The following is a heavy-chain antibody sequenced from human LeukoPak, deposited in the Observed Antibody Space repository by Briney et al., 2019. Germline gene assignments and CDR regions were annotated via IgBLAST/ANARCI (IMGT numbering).Heavy chain of an antibody. V-gene: IGHV4-31*03. CDR3: ATTGYYYYVDV. J-gene: IGHJ6*03. CDR1: GGSVSSGGYS. D-gene: IGHD2-8*02. CDR2: IYYSGNT. Sequence: SETLSLTCTVSGGSVSSGGYSWSWIRQHPGKGLEWIGYIYYSGNTYYNPSLESRLTISLDTSTNQFSLKLGSVTAADTAVYYCATTGYYYYVDVWGKGTTVTVSS.